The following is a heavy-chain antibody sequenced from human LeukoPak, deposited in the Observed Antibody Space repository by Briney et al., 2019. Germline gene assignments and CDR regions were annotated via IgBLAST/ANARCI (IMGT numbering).Heavy chain of an antibody. CDR1: GGSFSGYY. CDR3: ARGRGYRRVYYYYYMDV. J-gene: IGHJ6*03. D-gene: IGHD3-10*01. V-gene: IGHV4-34*01. Sequence: SETLSLTCAVSGGSFSGYYWSWIRQPPGKGLEWIGEINHSGSTNYNPSLKSRVTISVDTSKNQFSLKLSSVTAADTAVYYCARGRGYRRVYYYYYMDVWGKGTTVTVSS. CDR2: INHSGST.